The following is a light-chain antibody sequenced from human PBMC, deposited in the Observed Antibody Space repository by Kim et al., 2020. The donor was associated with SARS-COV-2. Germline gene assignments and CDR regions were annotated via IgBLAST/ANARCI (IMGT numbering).Light chain of an antibody. CDR2: AVS. CDR1: QSVRNNY. V-gene: IGKV3-20*01. CDR3: QQYGRSPDT. J-gene: IGKJ2*01. Sequence: EIVLTQSPATLSLSPGERGTLPCRASQSVRNNYLAWYQQKPGQTPRLLIYAVSSSATGIPDRFSGSGSGTDFTLTISRLEPDDSAVYYCQQYGRSPDTFGQGTKLEI.